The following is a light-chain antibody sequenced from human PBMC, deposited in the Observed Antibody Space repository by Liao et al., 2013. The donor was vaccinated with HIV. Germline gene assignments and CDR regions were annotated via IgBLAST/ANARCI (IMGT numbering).Light chain of an antibody. V-gene: IGLV3-1*01. CDR2: EDD. CDR3: QAWDISHVCV. Sequence: SYELTQPPSVSVSPGQTASVTCSGDKLGNKNICWYQQKPGQSPVLVIYEDDKRPSGIPERFSGSNSGNTATLTISGAQGMDEADYYCQAWDISHVCVFGTGTKVTVL. J-gene: IGLJ1*01. CDR1: KLGNKN.